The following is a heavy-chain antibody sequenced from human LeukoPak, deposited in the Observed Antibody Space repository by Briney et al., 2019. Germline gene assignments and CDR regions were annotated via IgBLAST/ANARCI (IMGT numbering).Heavy chain of an antibody. V-gene: IGHV3-66*02. CDR2: IYSGGST. J-gene: IGHJ4*02. Sequence: GGSLRLSCVASGFTVSANYMTWVRQAPGKGLEWVSSIYSGGSTYYSDSVKGRFTISRDNSKNTLYLQMNSLRPEDTAVYYCARDFYGGRYGVDYWGQGTLVTVSS. D-gene: IGHD1-26*01. CDR3: ARDFYGGRYGVDY. CDR1: GFTVSANY.